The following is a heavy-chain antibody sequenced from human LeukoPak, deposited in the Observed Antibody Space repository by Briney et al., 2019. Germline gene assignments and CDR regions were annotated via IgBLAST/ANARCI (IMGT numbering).Heavy chain of an antibody. CDR2: MSPDGTNK. V-gene: IGHV3-30*04. D-gene: IGHD1-14*01. J-gene: IGHJ6*02. CDR1: GFTLSTYA. Sequence: GGSLRLSCVASGFTLSTYAIHWVRQPPGKGLVWVAVMSPDGTNKYYADSVKGRFTISRDSSKNTLFLQMNGLRVDDTAAYYFARDHSNLDFPNYNMDVWGQGTMVTV. CDR3: ARDHSNLDFPNYNMDV.